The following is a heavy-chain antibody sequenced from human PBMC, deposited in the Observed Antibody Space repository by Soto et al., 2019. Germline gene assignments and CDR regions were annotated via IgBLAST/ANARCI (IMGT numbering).Heavy chain of an antibody. J-gene: IGHJ3*02. CDR2: IKQDGSEK. CDR1: GFTCISYW. CDR3: ARGFNSALDI. Sequence: GGSHRLSCTASGFTCISYWMSWVRQAPGKGLEWVANIKQDGSEKYYVDSAKGRFTISRDNAKNSLHLQMNSLRAEDTAVYYCARGFNSALDIWGQGKMVTVSS. V-gene: IGHV3-7*01.